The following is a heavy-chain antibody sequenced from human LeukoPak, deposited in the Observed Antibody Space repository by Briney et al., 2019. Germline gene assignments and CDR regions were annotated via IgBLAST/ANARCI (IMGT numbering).Heavy chain of an antibody. D-gene: IGHD3-10*01. CDR2: INPNSGGT. CDR3: ARDRGSGSYGDHYYFDC. V-gene: IGHV1-2*02. CDR1: GYTFTGYY. J-gene: IGHJ4*02. Sequence: ASVKVSCKAPGYTFTGYYMHWVRQAPGQGLERMGWINPNSGGTNYAQKFQGRVTMTRDTSISTAYMELSRLRSDDTAVFYCARDRGSGSYGDHYYFDCWGQGTLVTVSS.